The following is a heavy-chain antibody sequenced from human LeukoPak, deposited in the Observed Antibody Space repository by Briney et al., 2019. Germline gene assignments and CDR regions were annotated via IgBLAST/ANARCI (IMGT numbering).Heavy chain of an antibody. CDR1: GFTFSRYW. CDR2: INGDGSTT. J-gene: IGHJ6*03. D-gene: IGHD4-11*01. Sequence: GGSLRLSCAASGFTFSRYWMHWVRQAPGKGLVWVSRINGDGSTTSYADSVKGGFTISRDNAKNTLYLQMNSLRVEDTAVYYCASDYSKYDPQLRMDVWGKGTTVTVSS. CDR3: ASDYSKYDPQLRMDV. V-gene: IGHV3-74*01.